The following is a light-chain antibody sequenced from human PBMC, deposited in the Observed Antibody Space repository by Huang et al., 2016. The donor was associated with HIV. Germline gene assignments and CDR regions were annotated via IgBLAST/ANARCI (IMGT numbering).Light chain of an antibody. J-gene: IGKJ2*01. CDR1: QSVSSH. V-gene: IGKV3-15*01. CDR2: GAS. Sequence: EIVMTQSPATLSASPGERATLSCRASQSVSSHLAWYQQKPGQAPRLLIYGASFRATGIPARFSGSGSGTECTLTISSLQFEDFAVYYCQHYDSWPPYTFGQGTKLEIK. CDR3: QHYDSWPPYT.